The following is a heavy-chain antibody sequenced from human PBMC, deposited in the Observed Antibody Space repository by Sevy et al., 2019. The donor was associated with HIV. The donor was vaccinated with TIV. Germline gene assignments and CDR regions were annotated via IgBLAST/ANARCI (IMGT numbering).Heavy chain of an antibody. Sequence: SETLSLTCTVSGGSISSYYWSWIRQPPGKGLEWIGYIYYSGSTNYNPSLKSRVTISVDTSKNQFSLKLSSVTAADTAVYYCARRYYGGYFGYYYYYMDVWGKGTTVTVSS. CDR1: GGSISSYY. CDR2: IYYSGST. V-gene: IGHV4-59*01. CDR3: ARRYYGGYFGYYYYYMDV. J-gene: IGHJ6*03. D-gene: IGHD4-17*01.